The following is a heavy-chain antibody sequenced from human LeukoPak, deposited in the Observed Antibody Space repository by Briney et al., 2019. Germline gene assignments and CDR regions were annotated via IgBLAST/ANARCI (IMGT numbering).Heavy chain of an antibody. CDR3: ARDRLYNYGYYGMDV. CDR1: GYTFTNYG. CDR2: ISAYNGNT. J-gene: IGHJ6*02. D-gene: IGHD5-18*01. Sequence: GASVKVSCKASGYTFTNYGISWVRQAPGQGLEWMGWISAYNGNTNYAQKLQGRVTMTTDTSTSTAYMELRSLRSDDTAVYYCARDRLYNYGYYGMDVWGQGATVTVSS. V-gene: IGHV1-18*01.